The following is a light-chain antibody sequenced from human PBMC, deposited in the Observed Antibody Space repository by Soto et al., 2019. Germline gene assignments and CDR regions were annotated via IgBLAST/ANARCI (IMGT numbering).Light chain of an antibody. V-gene: IGLV2-14*03. J-gene: IGLJ1*01. CDR1: SSDVGAYTF. CDR3: SSYTSSSTHV. CDR2: DVS. Sequence: QSALTQPASVSASPGQSITISCTGTSSDVGAYTFVSWYQQHPDKVPKLMIFDVSRRPSGVSDRFSGSKSGNTASLTISGLQPEDEADYYCSSYTSSSTHVFGSGTKVTVL.